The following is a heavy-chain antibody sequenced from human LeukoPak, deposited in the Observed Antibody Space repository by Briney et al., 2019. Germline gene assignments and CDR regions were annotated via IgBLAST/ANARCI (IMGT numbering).Heavy chain of an antibody. D-gene: IGHD3-16*01. CDR1: GFTFSSYA. V-gene: IGHV3-30*04. CDR2: ISYDGSNK. CDR3: ARAPSMYYDYVWGSFVDY. J-gene: IGHJ4*02. Sequence: GGSLRLSCAASGFTFSSYAMHWVRQAPGKGLEWVAVISYDGSNKYYADSVKGRFTISRDNSKNTLYLQMNSLRAEDTAVYYCARAPSMYYDYVWGSFVDYWGQGTLVTVSS.